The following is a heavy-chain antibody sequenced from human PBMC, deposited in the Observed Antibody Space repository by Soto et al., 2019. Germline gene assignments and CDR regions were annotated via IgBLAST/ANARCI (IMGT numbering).Heavy chain of an antibody. Sequence: QVQLQESGPGLVKPSQTLSLTCSVSGGSISRGGYYWSWIRQHPGKGLEWIGYLYSTGSTSYNPSLKSRLTLSVDTSKNQFSLRLSSVTAADTAVYYCAMCRGSATYHFDYWGQGTLVTVSS. J-gene: IGHJ4*02. CDR3: AMCRGSATYHFDY. CDR1: GGSISRGGYY. D-gene: IGHD3-10*01. V-gene: IGHV4-31*03. CDR2: LYSTGST.